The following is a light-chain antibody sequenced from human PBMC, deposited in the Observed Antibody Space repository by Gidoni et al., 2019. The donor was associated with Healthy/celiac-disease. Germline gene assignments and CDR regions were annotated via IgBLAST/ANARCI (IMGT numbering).Light chain of an antibody. Sequence: DIVMTQSPDSLAASLGERATINCKSSQGVLYSSNNKNYLAWYQQKPGQPPKLLIYWASTRESGVPDRFRGSGSGTDFTLTISSLQAEDVAVYYCQQYYSTPRTFGQXTKVEIK. CDR3: QQYYSTPRT. J-gene: IGKJ1*01. CDR1: QGVLYSSNNKNY. V-gene: IGKV4-1*01. CDR2: WAS.